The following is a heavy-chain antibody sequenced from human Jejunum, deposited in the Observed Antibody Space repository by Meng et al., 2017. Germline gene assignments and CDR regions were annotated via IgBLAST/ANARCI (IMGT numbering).Heavy chain of an antibody. J-gene: IGHJ4*02. CDR3: VGDSHAVRGDSTDY. D-gene: IGHD3-10*01. CDR2: IYTSGST. CDR1: GGSISPYF. Sequence: GSLRLSCTVSGGSISPYFWSWIRQPAGRGLEWIGRIYTSGSTTYNPSLKTRVTMSIDTSKNQFSLKLSSVSAADTAMYYCVGDSHAVRGDSTDYWGQGTLVTVSS. V-gene: IGHV4-4*07.